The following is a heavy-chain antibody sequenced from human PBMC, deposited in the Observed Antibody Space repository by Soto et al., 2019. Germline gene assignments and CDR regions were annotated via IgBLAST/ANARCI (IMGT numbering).Heavy chain of an antibody. CDR2: FRGSGGST. CDR3: ARDWTGDTCPCLDV. D-gene: IGHD3-3*01. Sequence: EVQLLESGGGLVQPGGSLRLSCAAAGFTFSNYALTWVRQSPGKGLEWVSTFRGSGGSTYYADSVRGRFTISRDNSKNTLFLQMNSLRVEDTAIYYCARDWTGDTCPCLDVWGQGTTVYVSS. CDR1: GFTFSNYA. J-gene: IGHJ6*02. V-gene: IGHV3-23*01.